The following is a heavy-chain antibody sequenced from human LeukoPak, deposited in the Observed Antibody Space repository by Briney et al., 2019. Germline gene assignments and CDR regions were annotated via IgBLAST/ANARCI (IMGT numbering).Heavy chain of an antibody. V-gene: IGHV3-7*01. Sequence: GGSLRLSCAASRFTFSSYWMSWVRQAPGKGLEWVANIKQDGSEKYYVDSVKGRFTISRDNAKNSLYLQMNSLRAEDTAVYYCARMVRGVNRYYYYGMDVWGQGTTVTVSS. D-gene: IGHD3-10*01. CDR2: IKQDGSEK. CDR1: RFTFSSYW. CDR3: ARMVRGVNRYYYYGMDV. J-gene: IGHJ6*02.